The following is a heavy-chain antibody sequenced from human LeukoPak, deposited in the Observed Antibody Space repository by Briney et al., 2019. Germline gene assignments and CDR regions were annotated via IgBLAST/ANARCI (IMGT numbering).Heavy chain of an antibody. V-gene: IGHV1-69*13. J-gene: IGHJ6*02. CDR1: GYTFIVYG. CDR3: AKDHMTTEDYYGMDV. Sequence: GASVKVSCKASGYTFIVYGVSWVRQAPGQGLEWMGGIIPIFGTANYAQKFQGRVTITADESTSTAYMELSSLRSEDTAVYYCAKDHMTTEDYYGMDVWGQGTTVTVSS. D-gene: IGHD4-17*01. CDR2: IIPIFGTA.